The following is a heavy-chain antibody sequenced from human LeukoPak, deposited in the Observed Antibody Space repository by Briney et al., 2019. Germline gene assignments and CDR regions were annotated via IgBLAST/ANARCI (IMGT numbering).Heavy chain of an antibody. J-gene: IGHJ3*01. CDR3: ARDQYSSTWYRGAFDV. Sequence: PGGSLRLSCAASGFTFTTSWMHWLRQAPGKGLVWVSRIESDGTSTTYADSVKGRFTISRDNAENTLYLQMNSLRAEDTAVYYCARDQYSSTWYRGAFDVWGQGTMVSVSS. V-gene: IGHV3-74*01. CDR2: IESDGTST. CDR1: GFTFTTSW. D-gene: IGHD6-13*01.